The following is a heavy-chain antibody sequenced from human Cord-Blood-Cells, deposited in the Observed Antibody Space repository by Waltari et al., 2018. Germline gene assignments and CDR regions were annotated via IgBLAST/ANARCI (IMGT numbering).Heavy chain of an antibody. CDR3: ARRGWYFDL. CDR1: GGSFSGYY. V-gene: IGHV4-34*01. Sequence: QVQLQQWGAGLLKPSETLSLTCAVYGGSFSGYYWSWIRQPPGKGLEWIGAINHSGSTNSNPSLKSRVTISVDTSKNQFSLKRSSVTAADTAVYYCARRGWYFDLWGRGTLVTVSS. J-gene: IGHJ2*01. CDR2: INHSGST.